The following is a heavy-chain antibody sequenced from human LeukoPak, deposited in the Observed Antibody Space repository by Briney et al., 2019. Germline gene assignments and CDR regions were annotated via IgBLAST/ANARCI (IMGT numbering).Heavy chain of an antibody. CDR3: ARHAGYCTGGKCYSFYYFDY. CDR2: IHPGDSDT. V-gene: IGHV5-51*01. Sequence: PGESLKISCKASGYTFTNYWTGWVRHTPGKGLEWMGIIHPGDSDTRYRTSFQGRVTMSVDESTSTAYLHWTSLKASDTAIYYCARHAGYCTGGKCYSFYYFDYWGQGTLVTVSS. J-gene: IGHJ4*02. D-gene: IGHD2-15*01. CDR1: GYTFTNYW.